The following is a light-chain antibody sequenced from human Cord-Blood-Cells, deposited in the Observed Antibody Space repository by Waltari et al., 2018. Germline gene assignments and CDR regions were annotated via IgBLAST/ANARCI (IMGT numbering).Light chain of an antibody. V-gene: IGKV3-11*01. CDR3: QQRSNWPPYT. CDR1: PSVSSY. Sequence: EIVLTQSPATLSLSPGERATLSCRASPSVSSYLAWYQQKPGQAPRLLIYEASNRATGIPDRFSGSGSGTDFTLTISSLEPEDFAVYYCQQRSNWPPYTFGQGTKLEIK. CDR2: EAS. J-gene: IGKJ2*01.